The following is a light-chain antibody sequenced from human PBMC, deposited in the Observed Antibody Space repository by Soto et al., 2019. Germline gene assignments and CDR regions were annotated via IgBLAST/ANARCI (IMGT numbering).Light chain of an antibody. J-gene: IGLJ1*01. Sequence: QSALTQPASVSGSPGQSITISCTGTSSDVGGYNYVSWYQQHPGKAPKLIIYDVSSRPSGVSNRFSGSKSGNTASLTISGLQAEDEADYSCPSYSGSSPLYVFRTGTKLTVL. CDR3: PSYSGSSPLYV. CDR1: SSDVGGYNY. V-gene: IGLV2-14*01. CDR2: DVS.